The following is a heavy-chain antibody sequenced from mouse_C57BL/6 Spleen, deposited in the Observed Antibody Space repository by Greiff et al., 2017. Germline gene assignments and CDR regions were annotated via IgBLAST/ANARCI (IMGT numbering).Heavy chain of an antibody. J-gene: IGHJ4*01. CDR2: ISNGGGST. CDR3: GRHEVYAMDY. CDR1: GFTFSDYY. V-gene: IGHV5-12*01. Sequence: EVQGVESGGGLVQPGGSLKLSCAASGFTFSDYYMYWVRQTPEKRLEWVAYISNGGGSTYYPDTVKGRFTISRDNAKNTLYLQMSRLKSEDTAMYYCGRHEVYAMDYWGQGTSVTVSS.